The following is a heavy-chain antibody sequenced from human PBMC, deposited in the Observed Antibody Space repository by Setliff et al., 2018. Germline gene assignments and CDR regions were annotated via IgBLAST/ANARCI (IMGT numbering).Heavy chain of an antibody. CDR3: ARDASLYCSSTSCSPHWFDP. J-gene: IGHJ5*02. V-gene: IGHV1-18*01. CDR2: ISAYNGNT. D-gene: IGHD2-2*01. Sequence: RASVKVSCKASGYTFTSYGISWVRQAPGQGLEWMGWISAYNGNTNYAQKLQGRVTMTTDTSTSTAYMELRSLRSDDTAVYYCARDASLYCSSTSCSPHWFDPWGQGTLVTVS. CDR1: GYTFTSYG.